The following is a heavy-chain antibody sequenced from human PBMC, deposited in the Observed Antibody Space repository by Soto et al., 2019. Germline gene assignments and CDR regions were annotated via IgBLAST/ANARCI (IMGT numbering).Heavy chain of an antibody. CDR2: ISYDGSNK. V-gene: IGHV3-30-3*01. CDR1: GFTFSSYA. J-gene: IGHJ4*02. CDR3: ARDYYDSNGYPILAY. Sequence: GGSLRLSCAASGFTFSSYAMHWVRQAPGKGLEWVAVISYDGSNKYYADSVKGRFTISRDNSKNTLYLQMNSLRAEDTAVYYCARDYYDSNGYPILAYWGQGTLVTVSS. D-gene: IGHD3-22*01.